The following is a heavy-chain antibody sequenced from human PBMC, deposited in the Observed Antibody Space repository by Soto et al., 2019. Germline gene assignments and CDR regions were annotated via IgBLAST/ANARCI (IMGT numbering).Heavy chain of an antibody. J-gene: IGHJ6*03. CDR3: ARKGGQVRGVIRTYYYYSMDV. CDR2: INHSGST. D-gene: IGHD3-10*01. V-gene: IGHV4-34*01. Sequence: PSETLSLTCAVYGGSFSGYYWSWIRQPPGKGLEWVGEINHSGSTNYNPSLKSRVTISVDTSKNQFSLKLSSVTAADTAVYYCARKGGQVRGVIRTYYYYSMDVWGNGTTVTVSS. CDR1: GGSFSGYY.